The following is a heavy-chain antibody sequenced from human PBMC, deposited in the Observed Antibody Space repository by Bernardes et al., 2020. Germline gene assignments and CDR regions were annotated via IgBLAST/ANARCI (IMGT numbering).Heavy chain of an antibody. Sequence: GSLRPSCAASGFPFSANWMHWVRQAPGKGLVWGSRINRDGSSTAYADSVKGRFTISRDSPKSTLYLQMNSLRPEDTAVYFCIGDHDYTDSPIDYWGQGTLVTVSS. CDR2: INRDGSST. CDR1: GFPFSANW. V-gene: IGHV3-74*03. D-gene: IGHD4-17*01. CDR3: IGDHDYTDSPIDY. J-gene: IGHJ4*02.